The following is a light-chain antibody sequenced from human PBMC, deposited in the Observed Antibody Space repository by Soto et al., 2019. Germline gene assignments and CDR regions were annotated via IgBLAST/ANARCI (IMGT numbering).Light chain of an antibody. J-gene: IGKJ1*01. Sequence: EIVLTQSPGTLSLSPGERATLSCRASQSVSSSYLAWYQQKPGQAPRLLIYGASSGATGIPDRFSGSGSGTEFTLTISRLEPEDFAVYYCQQYVSSPWTFGQGTKVEIK. CDR1: QSVSSSY. CDR2: GAS. CDR3: QQYVSSPWT. V-gene: IGKV3-20*01.